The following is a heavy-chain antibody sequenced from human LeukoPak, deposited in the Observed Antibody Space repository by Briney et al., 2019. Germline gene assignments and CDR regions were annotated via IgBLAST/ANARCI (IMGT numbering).Heavy chain of an antibody. V-gene: IGHV4-59*01. CDR1: GGSFSGYY. D-gene: IGHD1-1*01. Sequence: SETLSLTCAVYGGSFSGYYWSWIRQPPGKGLEWIGYIYYSGSTNYNPSLKSRVTISVDTSKNQFSLKLSSVTAADTAVYYCARIGTDTNSPFDPWGQGTLVTVSS. CDR2: IYYSGST. CDR3: ARIGTDTNSPFDP. J-gene: IGHJ5*02.